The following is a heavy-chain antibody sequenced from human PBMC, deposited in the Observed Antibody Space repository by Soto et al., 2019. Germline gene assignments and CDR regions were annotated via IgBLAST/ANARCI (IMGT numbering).Heavy chain of an antibody. Sequence: SVKVSCKASGGTFSSYAISWVRQAPGQGLEWMGGIIPIFGTANYAQKFQGRVTITADESTSTAYMELSSLRSEDTAVYYCASCPYASRGYYYVWSVDIWGQGTMVTVSS. J-gene: IGHJ3*02. CDR3: ASCPYASRGYYYVWSVDI. CDR2: IIPIFGTA. V-gene: IGHV1-69*13. CDR1: GGTFSSYA. D-gene: IGHD3-22*01.